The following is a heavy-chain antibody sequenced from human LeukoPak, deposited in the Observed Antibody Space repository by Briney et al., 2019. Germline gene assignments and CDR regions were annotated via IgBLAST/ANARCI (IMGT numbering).Heavy chain of an antibody. CDR1: GFTFSSYG. V-gene: IGHV3-30*18. J-gene: IGHJ3*02. D-gene: IGHD3-10*01. Sequence: PGGSLRLSCAASGFTFSSYGMHWVRQAPGKGLEWVAVISYDGSNKYYADSVKGRFTISRDNSKNTLYLQMNSLRAEDTAVYYCANVYGSGSNYDAFDIWGQGTMVTVSS. CDR3: ANVYGSGSNYDAFDI. CDR2: ISYDGSNK.